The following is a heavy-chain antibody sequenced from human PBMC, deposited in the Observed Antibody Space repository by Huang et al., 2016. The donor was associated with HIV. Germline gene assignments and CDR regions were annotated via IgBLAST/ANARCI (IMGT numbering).Heavy chain of an antibody. Sequence: QVQLLQSGAEVKKPGASVKIYCKTSGYNFKTHAVSWVRQTPGQGLEWMGWVSGYNSYTTYSQRLQGRVTMTTDTSTNTVYMELRSLRSDDTAVYYCARRVGSGWYGEIDYWGQGTLVTVSS. D-gene: IGHD6-19*01. CDR3: ARRVGSGWYGEIDY. CDR2: VSGYNSYT. V-gene: IGHV1-18*04. CDR1: GYNFKTHA. J-gene: IGHJ4*02.